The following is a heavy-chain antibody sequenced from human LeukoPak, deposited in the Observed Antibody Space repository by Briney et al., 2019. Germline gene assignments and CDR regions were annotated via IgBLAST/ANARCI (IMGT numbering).Heavy chain of an antibody. Sequence: GGSLRLSCAASGFTFSSYAMHWVRQAPGKGLEWVAVISYDGSNKYHADSVKGRFTISRDNSKNTLYLQMNSLRAEDTAVYYCARDLSSSWSQRFDYWGQGTLVTVSS. J-gene: IGHJ4*02. V-gene: IGHV3-30-3*01. CDR3: ARDLSSSWSQRFDY. D-gene: IGHD6-13*01. CDR2: ISYDGSNK. CDR1: GFTFSSYA.